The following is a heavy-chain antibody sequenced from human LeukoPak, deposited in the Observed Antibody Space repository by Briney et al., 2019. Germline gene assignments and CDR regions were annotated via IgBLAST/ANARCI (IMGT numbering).Heavy chain of an antibody. J-gene: IGHJ4*02. D-gene: IGHD2-15*01. CDR3: ARSGGSSKKIDY. Sequence: PGGSLRLSCTASGFTFGDYAMSWFRQPPGKGLEWIGEINHSGSTNYNPSLKSRVTISVDTSKNQFSLKLSSVTAADTAVYYCARSGGSSKKIDYWGQGTLVTVSS. V-gene: IGHV4-34*08. CDR2: INHSGST. CDR1: GFTFGDYA.